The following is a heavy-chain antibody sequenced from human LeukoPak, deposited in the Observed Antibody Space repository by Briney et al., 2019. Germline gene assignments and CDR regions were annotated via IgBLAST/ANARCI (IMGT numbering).Heavy chain of an antibody. CDR3: ARQTGFRYWHFDL. CDR2: IYPGDSDT. D-gene: IGHD3-3*01. J-gene: IGHJ2*01. Sequence: GESLKISCKGFGYSFTSYWIAWVRQMPGKGLEWMGVIYPGDSDTTYSPSFQGQVTISADKSISTVYLQWSSLKASDTAMYYCARQTGFRYWHFDLRGRGTLVTVSS. V-gene: IGHV5-51*01. CDR1: GYSFTSYW.